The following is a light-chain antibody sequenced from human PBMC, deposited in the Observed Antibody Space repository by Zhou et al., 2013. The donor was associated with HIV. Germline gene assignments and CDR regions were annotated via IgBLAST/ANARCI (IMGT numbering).Light chain of an antibody. CDR1: QSINTN. CDR3: QQYNKRPPT. V-gene: IGKV3-15*01. CDR2: DAS. Sequence: EIVMTQSPAILSVSPGGRVTLSCRTSQSINTNLAWYQQRPGQAPRLLIYDASTRATGVPARFRGSGSGTDFTLTISSLQSADFAIYYCQQYNKRPPTFGQGTRLEIK. J-gene: IGKJ5*01.